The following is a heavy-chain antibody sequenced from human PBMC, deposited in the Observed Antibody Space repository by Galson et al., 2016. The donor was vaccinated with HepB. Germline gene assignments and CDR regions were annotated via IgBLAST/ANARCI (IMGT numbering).Heavy chain of an antibody. CDR1: GYTFTTYA. V-gene: IGHV1-3*01. J-gene: IGHJ3*02. CDR3: ARGQHYYDSSGYYPNDAFHI. Sequence: SVKVSCKASGYTFTTYAMHWVRQAPGQRLEWMGWINPGSGNTKYSQKFQGRVTITRDTSASTAYMELSSLRSEDTAVYYCARGQHYYDSSGYYPNDAFHIWGQGTMVTVSS. D-gene: IGHD3-22*01. CDR2: INPGSGNT.